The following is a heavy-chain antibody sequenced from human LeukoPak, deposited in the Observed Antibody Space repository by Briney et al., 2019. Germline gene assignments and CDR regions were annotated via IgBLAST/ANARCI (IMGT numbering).Heavy chain of an antibody. V-gene: IGHV3-11*01. Sequence: GGSLRLSCAASGFTFSDYYMNWIRQAPGKGLEWVSHSSSSGSTIYYADSVKGRFTISRDNAKNSLYLQMNSLRAEDTAVYFCARARDGYKYYPFDYWGQGTLVTVSS. CDR1: GFTFSDYY. D-gene: IGHD5-24*01. CDR3: ARARDGYKYYPFDY. CDR2: SSSSGSTI. J-gene: IGHJ4*02.